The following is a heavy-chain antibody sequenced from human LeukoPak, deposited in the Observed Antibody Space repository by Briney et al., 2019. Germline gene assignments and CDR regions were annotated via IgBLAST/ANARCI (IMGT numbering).Heavy chain of an antibody. CDR1: GFTFSSYA. Sequence: PGGSLRLSCAASGFTFSSYAMSWVRQAPGKGLEWVSAISGSGGSTYYADSVKGRFTISRDNSKNTLYLQMNSLRAEDTAIYSCAXXGIGSRXGXDSWGQXXXVTV. V-gene: IGHV3-23*01. CDR2: ISGSGGST. CDR3: AXXGIGSRXGXDS. D-gene: IGHD5-18*01. J-gene: IGHJ4*02.